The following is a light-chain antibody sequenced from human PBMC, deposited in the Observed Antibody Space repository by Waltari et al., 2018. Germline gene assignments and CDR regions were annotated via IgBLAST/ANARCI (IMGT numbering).Light chain of an antibody. J-gene: IGKJ4*01. V-gene: IGKV1-9*01. CDR3: QQLYSYPLT. Sequence: IQLTQSPSSLSASVGDRVTITCRASQGFSSNLAWFQQRPLKAPKLLIYAASTLQSGVPSRFSGSGSGTDFTLTITSLQPEDFATYYCQQLYSYPLTFGGGTKVEIK. CDR2: AAS. CDR1: QGFSSN.